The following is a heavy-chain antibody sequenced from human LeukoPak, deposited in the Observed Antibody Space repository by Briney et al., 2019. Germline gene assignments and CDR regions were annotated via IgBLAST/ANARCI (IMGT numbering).Heavy chain of an antibody. Sequence: GGSLRLSCAASGFTFSSYALSWVRQAPGKGLEWVSVISGSGVGTYYADSVKGRFTISSDNSQNTLYLQMNSLRAEERAVYYCAKEIYGDSTGGRFQHWGQGTLVTVSS. CDR2: ISGSGVGT. CDR3: AKEIYGDSTGGRFQH. J-gene: IGHJ1*01. D-gene: IGHD4-17*01. CDR1: GFTFSSYA. V-gene: IGHV3-23*01.